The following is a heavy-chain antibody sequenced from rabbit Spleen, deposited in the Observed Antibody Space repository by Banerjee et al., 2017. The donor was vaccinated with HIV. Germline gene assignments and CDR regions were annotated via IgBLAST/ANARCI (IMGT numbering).Heavy chain of an antibody. D-gene: IGHD1-1*01. CDR3: ARDLDGVIGWNFGW. V-gene: IGHV1S40*01. CDR1: GVSFTSTYD. CDR2: INTGTGNT. J-gene: IGHJ4*01. Sequence: QSLEESGGDLVKPGASLTLTCTASGVSFTSTYDMCWVRQAPGKGLELIGSINTGTGNTYYASWAKGRFTISKTSSTTVTLQMTSLTAADTATYFCARDLDGVIGWNFGWWGPGTLVTVS.